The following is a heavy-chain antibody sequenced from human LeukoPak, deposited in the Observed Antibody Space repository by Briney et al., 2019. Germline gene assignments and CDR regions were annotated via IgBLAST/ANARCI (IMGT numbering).Heavy chain of an antibody. V-gene: IGHV4-34*01. Sequence: SETLSLTCAVYGGSFSGYYWSWIRQPPGKGLEWIGEINHSGSTNYNPSLKSRVTISVDTSKNQFSLKLSSVTAADTAVYYCARGRPVGASTVEDYWGQGTLVTVSS. CDR3: ARGRPVGASTVEDY. CDR1: GGSFSGYY. CDR2: INHSGST. J-gene: IGHJ4*02. D-gene: IGHD1-26*01.